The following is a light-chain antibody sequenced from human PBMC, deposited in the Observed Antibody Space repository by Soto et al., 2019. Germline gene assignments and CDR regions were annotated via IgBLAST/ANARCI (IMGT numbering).Light chain of an antibody. Sequence: AIQLTQSPSSLSASVGDRVTITCRASQGISSALAWYQQKPGKAPKLLIYDASSLESGVPSRFSDSGSGTDFTLTISSLQPEDFATYYCQQFNNYSFTFGPGTKVDIK. CDR3: QQFNNYSFT. CDR2: DAS. J-gene: IGKJ3*01. V-gene: IGKV1D-13*01. CDR1: QGISSA.